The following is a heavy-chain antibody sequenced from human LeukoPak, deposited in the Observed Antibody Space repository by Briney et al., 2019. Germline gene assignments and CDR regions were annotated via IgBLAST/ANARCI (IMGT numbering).Heavy chain of an antibody. J-gene: IGHJ4*02. CDR1: GASISSYY. CDR3: ARDLSGSLYFDY. CDR2: LYISGST. V-gene: IGHV4-4*07. D-gene: IGHD3-10*01. Sequence: PSETLSLTCTVSGASISSYYYNWIRQTAGRGLEWIGRLYISGSTDYNPSLKSRVTISVDTSNNQFSLNLNSVTAADTAVYFCARDLSGSLYFDYCGQGVLVTVSS.